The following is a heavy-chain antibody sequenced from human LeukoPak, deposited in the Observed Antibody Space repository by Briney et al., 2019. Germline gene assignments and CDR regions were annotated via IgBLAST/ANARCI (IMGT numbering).Heavy chain of an antibody. V-gene: IGHV3-23*01. Sequence: PGGSLRLSCAASGFTFSNYDMSWIRQAPGKGLEWVSAISGSGGTTYYADSVKGRFTISRDNSKNSLYLQMNSLRAEDTAVYYCANYTVVRNNWCDPWGQGTLVTVSS. CDR1: GFTFSNYD. D-gene: IGHD4-23*01. CDR3: ANYTVVRNNWCDP. J-gene: IGHJ5*02. CDR2: ISGSGGTT.